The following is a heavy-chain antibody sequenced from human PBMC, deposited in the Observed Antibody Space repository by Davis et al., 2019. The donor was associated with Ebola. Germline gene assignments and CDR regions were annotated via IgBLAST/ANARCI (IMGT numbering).Heavy chain of an antibody. D-gene: IGHD3-16*02. CDR1: GGSISSYY. CDR2: ISYSGST. CDR3: ARGAGITFGGVIVPAEFDY. J-gene: IGHJ4*02. Sequence: MPGGSLRLSCTVSGGSISSYYWSWIRQPPGKGLEWIGYISYSGSTNYNPSLKSRVTISADTSKNQFSLNFSSVAAADTAVYYCARGAGITFGGVIVPAEFDYWGQGTLVTVSS. V-gene: IGHV4-59*01.